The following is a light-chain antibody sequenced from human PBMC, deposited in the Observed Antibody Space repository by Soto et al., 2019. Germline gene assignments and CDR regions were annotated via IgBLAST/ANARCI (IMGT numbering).Light chain of an antibody. J-gene: IGKJ1*01. CDR1: QSVSSSY. Sequence: EIVLTQSPGTLSLSPGERATLSCRASQSVSSSYLAWYQQKPGQAPRLLIYGASSRATGIPDRFSGSGSGTDLTLTISRLEPEDFAVYYWQQYDSSPVTFGQGTKVEIK. CDR3: QQYDSSPVT. CDR2: GAS. V-gene: IGKV3-20*01.